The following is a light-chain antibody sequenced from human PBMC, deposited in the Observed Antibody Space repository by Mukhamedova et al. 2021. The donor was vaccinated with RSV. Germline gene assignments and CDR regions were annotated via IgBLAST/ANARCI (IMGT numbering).Light chain of an antibody. CDR3: QQYNSYPYT. Sequence: SQSISSWLAWYQQKPGEAPKLLIYKASSLESGVPSRFSGSGSGTEFTLTISSLQPDDFATYYCQQYNSYPYTFGQGTKLEI. V-gene: IGKV1-5*03. CDR1: QSISSW. CDR2: KAS. J-gene: IGKJ2*01.